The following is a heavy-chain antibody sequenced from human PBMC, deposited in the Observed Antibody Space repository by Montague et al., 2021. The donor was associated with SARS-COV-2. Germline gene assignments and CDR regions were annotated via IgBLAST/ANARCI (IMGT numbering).Heavy chain of an antibody. Sequence: ETLSLTCAVYTEAFDGYYWTWIRQPPGKGLEWIGEVSHPGSAKYNPSLKSRVTISVDTYRKQVSLRLTSVTAADTAPYYCAGGVYNRVVFVVSPRYYFDYWGQGTMVAVSS. CDR2: VSHPGSA. CDR1: TEAFDGYY. CDR3: AGGVYNRVVFVVSPRYYFDY. V-gene: IGHV4-34*01. D-gene: IGHD2-15*01. J-gene: IGHJ4*02.